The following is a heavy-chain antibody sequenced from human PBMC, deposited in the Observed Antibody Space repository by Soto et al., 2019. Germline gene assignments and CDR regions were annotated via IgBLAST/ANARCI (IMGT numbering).Heavy chain of an antibody. Sequence: EVQLVESGGGLVQPGGSLKLSCAASGFTFSDSAMHWVRQASGKGLEWVGRIRSKPNTDATAYAASVKGRCTISRDDSKTTAYLQMNSLKTEDTAVYYCTRHVDCSGGSCYSGYYYYMDVWGKGTTVTVSS. CDR2: IRSKPNTDAT. V-gene: IGHV3-73*01. CDR3: TRHVDCSGGSCYSGYYYYMDV. CDR1: GFTFSDSA. J-gene: IGHJ6*03. D-gene: IGHD2-15*01.